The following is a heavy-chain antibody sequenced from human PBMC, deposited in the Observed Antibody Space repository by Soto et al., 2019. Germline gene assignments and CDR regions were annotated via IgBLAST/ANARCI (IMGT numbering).Heavy chain of an antibody. CDR2: MYYSGTT. Sequence: SETLSLTCTVSGGSISSSDFYWGWLRQTPGKGLEFIGSMYYSGTTYYNLSLKSRVTISVDTSKNQFTLKLISVTAADTAVYYCAVVDSTGNWFDPWGEGALVTVSS. V-gene: IGHV4-39*01. CDR1: GGSISSSDFY. D-gene: IGHD6-25*01. J-gene: IGHJ5*02. CDR3: AVVDSTGNWFDP.